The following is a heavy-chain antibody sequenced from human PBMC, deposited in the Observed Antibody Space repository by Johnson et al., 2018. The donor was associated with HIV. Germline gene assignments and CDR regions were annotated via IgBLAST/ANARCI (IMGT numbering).Heavy chain of an antibody. J-gene: IGHJ3*02. V-gene: IGHV3-30*03. CDR3: ARGRKDIGAADGLDNDAFDM. CDR2: ISYDGSDT. D-gene: IGHD6-25*01. Sequence: QVQLVESGGGVVQPGRSLRLSCVASGFKFRNYGLHWVRQAPGKGLEWVAFISYDGSDTYYVDSVQGRFTISRDDSKDTLYLQMDSLRAEDSALYYCARGRKDIGAADGLDNDAFDMWGQGTLVTVS. CDR1: GFKFRNYG.